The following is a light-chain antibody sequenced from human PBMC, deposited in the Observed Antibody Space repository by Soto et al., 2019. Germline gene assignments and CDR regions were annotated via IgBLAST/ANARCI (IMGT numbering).Light chain of an antibody. CDR2: LNSDGSH. J-gene: IGLJ3*02. V-gene: IGLV4-69*01. CDR3: QTWSTGIRV. CDR1: SGHTSYA. Sequence: QPVLTQSPTASASLGASVKLTCTLSSGHTSYAIAWHQQQPEKGPRYWMKLNSDGSHSKGDGIPDRFSGSSSGAERYLTISSLQSEDEADYYCQTWSTGIRVFGGGTKLTVL.